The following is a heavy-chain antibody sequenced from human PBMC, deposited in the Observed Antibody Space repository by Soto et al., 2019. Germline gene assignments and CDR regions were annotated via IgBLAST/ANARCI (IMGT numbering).Heavy chain of an antibody. CDR2: ISAYNGNT. CDR3: ARDWGRELWFGDPRGIDAFDF. CDR1: GYTFTSYG. J-gene: IGHJ3*01. D-gene: IGHD3-10*01. Sequence: ASVKVSCKASGYTFTSYGISWVRQAPGQGLEWMGWISAYNGNTNYAQKLQGRVTMTTDTSTSTAYMELRSLRSDDTAVYYCARDWGRELWFGDPRGIDAFDFWGQGTMVTVSS. V-gene: IGHV1-18*01.